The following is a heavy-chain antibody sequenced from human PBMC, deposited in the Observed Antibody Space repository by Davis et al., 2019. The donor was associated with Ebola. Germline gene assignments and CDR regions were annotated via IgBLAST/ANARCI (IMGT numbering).Heavy chain of an antibody. J-gene: IGHJ4*02. V-gene: IGHV4-59*08. CDR2: IYYSWST. Sequence: SETLSLTCTVSGGSISSYYWSWIRQPPGKGLEWIGYIYYSWSTNYNPSLKSRVTISVDTSKNQFSLKLSSVTAADTAVYYCARHNIVVVTAIPYFDYWGQGTLVTVSS. CDR1: GGSISSYY. D-gene: IGHD2-21*02. CDR3: ARHNIVVVTAIPYFDY.